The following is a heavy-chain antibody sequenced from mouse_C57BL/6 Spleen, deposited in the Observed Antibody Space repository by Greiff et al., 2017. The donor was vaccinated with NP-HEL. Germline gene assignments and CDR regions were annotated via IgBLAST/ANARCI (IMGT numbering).Heavy chain of an antibody. CDR3: ASYPSMDY. Sequence: EVHLVESGGGLVKPGGSLKLSCAASGFTFSSYAMSWVRQTPEKRLEWVATISDGGSYTYYPDNVKGRFTISRDNAKNNLYLQMSHLKSEDTAMHYCASYPSMDYWGQGTSVTVSS. V-gene: IGHV5-4*01. J-gene: IGHJ4*01. CDR2: ISDGGSYT. CDR1: GFTFSSYA.